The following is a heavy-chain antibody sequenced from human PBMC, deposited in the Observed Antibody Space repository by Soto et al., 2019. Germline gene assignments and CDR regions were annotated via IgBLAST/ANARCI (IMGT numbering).Heavy chain of an antibody. D-gene: IGHD3-10*01. CDR1: GFSLSNSGES. CDR3: AHGDPLDFQY. Sequence: QITLEESGPAVVKPTQTLTLTCTFSGFSLSNSGESVGWIRQPPGKALEWLGVIYWNGIERYNPSLKRRLSITKDTSKNHVLLTVTNMDPVDTATYFCAHGDPLDFQYWGQGTLVTVSP. J-gene: IGHJ4*02. V-gene: IGHV2-5*01. CDR2: IYWNGIE.